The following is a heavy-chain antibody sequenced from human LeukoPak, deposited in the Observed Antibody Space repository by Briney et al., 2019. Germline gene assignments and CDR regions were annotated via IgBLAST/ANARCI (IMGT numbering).Heavy chain of an antibody. D-gene: IGHD5-24*01. CDR1: GGTFSSYA. V-gene: IGHV1-69*04. CDR3: ARDGRRDGYNPGYYYYYGMDV. Sequence: GSSVKVSCKASGGTFSSYATSWVRQAPGQGLEWMGRIIPIFGIANYAQKFQGRVTITADKSTSTAYMELSSLRSEDTAVYYCARDGRRDGYNPGYYYYYGMDVWGQGTTVTVSS. CDR2: IIPIFGIA. J-gene: IGHJ6*02.